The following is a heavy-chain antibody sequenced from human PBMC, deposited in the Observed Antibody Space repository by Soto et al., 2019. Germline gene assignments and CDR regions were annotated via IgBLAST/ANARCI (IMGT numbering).Heavy chain of an antibody. J-gene: IGHJ4*02. V-gene: IGHV3-23*01. CDR3: ARRGSGSYYDY. CDR2: ISGSGGST. D-gene: IGHD1-26*01. Sequence: EVQLLECGGGLVQPGGSLRLACAASGFTFSSYAMRWVRQAPVKGLEWVSAISGSGGSTYYADSVKGRFTISRDNSKNTLYLQMNSLRAEDTAVYYCARRGSGSYYDYWAQGTLVTVSS. CDR1: GFTFSSYA.